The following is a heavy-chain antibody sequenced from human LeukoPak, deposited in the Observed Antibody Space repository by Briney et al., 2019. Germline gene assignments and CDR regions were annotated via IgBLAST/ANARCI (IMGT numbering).Heavy chain of an antibody. CDR1: GGSISSSSYY. CDR3: ASKRAMDNAFDI. V-gene: IGHV4-39*01. D-gene: IGHD5-18*01. Sequence: SETLSLTCTVSGGSISSSSYYWGWIRQPPGKGLEWIGSIYYSGSTYYNPSLKSRVTISVDTSKNQFSLKLSSVTAADTAVYYCASKRAMDNAFDIWGQGTMVTVSS. CDR2: IYYSGST. J-gene: IGHJ3*02.